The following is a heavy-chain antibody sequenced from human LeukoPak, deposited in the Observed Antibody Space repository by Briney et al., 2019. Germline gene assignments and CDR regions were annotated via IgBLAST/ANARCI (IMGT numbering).Heavy chain of an antibody. CDR3: ARGDTSSWWHDY. D-gene: IGHD6-13*01. V-gene: IGHV4-30-4*01. J-gene: IGHJ4*02. CDR1: GGSISSGDYY. CDR2: IYYSGST. Sequence: SETLSLTCTVPGGSISSGDYYWSWIRQPPGKGLEWIGYIYYSGSTYYNPSLKSRVTISVDTSKNQFSLKLSSVTAADTAVYYCARGDTSSWWHDYWGQGTLVTVSS.